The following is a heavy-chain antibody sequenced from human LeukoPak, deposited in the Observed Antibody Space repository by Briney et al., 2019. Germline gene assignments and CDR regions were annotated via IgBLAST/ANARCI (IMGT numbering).Heavy chain of an antibody. CDR3: AKDGGVVIQYYFDY. V-gene: IGHV3-23*01. D-gene: IGHD3-22*01. J-gene: IGHJ4*02. CDR1: GFTFSSYA. CDR2: ISGSGGST. Sequence: PGGSLRLSCAASGFTFSSYAMSWVRQAPGKGLEWASAISGSGGSTYYADSVKGRFTISRDNSKNTLYLQMNSLRAEDTAVYYCAKDGGVVIQYYFDYWGQGTLVTVSS.